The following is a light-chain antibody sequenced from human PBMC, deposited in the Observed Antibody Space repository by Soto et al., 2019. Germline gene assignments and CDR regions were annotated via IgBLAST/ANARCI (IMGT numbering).Light chain of an antibody. CDR3: PQRSYWPPCT. Sequence: EIVLTQSPATLSLSPGERSTLSCRASKIVSSYLALYQQKPGQAPRLLIYDASNRATGIPARFSGSGSGTDFTVTNCSLEPEDFSFYYCPQRSYWPPCTFCQGTKGEIK. CDR2: DAS. V-gene: IGKV3-11*01. CDR1: KIVSSY. J-gene: IGKJ1*01.